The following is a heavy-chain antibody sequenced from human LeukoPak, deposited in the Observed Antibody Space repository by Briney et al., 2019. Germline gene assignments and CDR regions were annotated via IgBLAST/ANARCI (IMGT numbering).Heavy chain of an antibody. CDR2: IDPNDSYN. J-gene: IGHJ4*02. V-gene: IGHV5-10-1*01. D-gene: IGHD3-10*01. Sequence: GESLKISCKGSGYSFPSYWISWGRQMPGKGVEGMGRIDPNDSYNNYRTSFQGHVPISADKSVSTAYLQWSSLKASDTAMYYCARRLSYGSGSYRTYYFDYWGQGTLVTVSS. CDR3: ARRLSYGSGSYRTYYFDY. CDR1: GYSFPSYW.